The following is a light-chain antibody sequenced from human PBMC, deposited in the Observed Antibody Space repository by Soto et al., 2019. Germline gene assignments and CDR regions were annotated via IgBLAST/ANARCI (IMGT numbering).Light chain of an antibody. Sequence: QSVLTQPPSASGSPGQSVTISCTGTRSDIGGYNHVSWYQHQPGKAPKLMIYEVNKRPSGVPDRFSGSKSGNTASLAVSGLQTEDEAHYYCSAYAGSGNWVFGGGTKVTVL. CDR3: SAYAGSGNWV. CDR1: RSDIGGYNH. J-gene: IGLJ3*02. V-gene: IGLV2-8*01. CDR2: EVN.